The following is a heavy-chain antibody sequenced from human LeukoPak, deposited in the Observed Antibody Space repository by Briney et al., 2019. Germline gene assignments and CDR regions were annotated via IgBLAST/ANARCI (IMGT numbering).Heavy chain of an antibody. V-gene: IGHV3-11*04. J-gene: IGHJ3*02. CDR2: ISSSGSTI. CDR1: GFTFGAYS. D-gene: IGHD4-17*01. CDR3: ARVQTTVTINAFDI. Sequence: PGESLRLSCATSGFTFGAYSMSWVRQAPGKGLEWVSYISSSGSTIYYADSVKGRFTISRDNAKNSLYLQMNSLRAEDTAVYYCARVQTTVTINAFDIWGQGTMVTVSS.